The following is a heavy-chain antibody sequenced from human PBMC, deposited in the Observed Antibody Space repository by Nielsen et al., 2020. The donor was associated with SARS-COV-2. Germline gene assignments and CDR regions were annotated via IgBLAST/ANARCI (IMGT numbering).Heavy chain of an antibody. Sequence: SETLSLTCTVSGGSISSSSYYWGWIRQPPGKGLEWIGSIYYSGSTNYNPSLKSRVTISVDTSKNQFSLKLSSVTAADTAVYYCARGLRITMVRGYWFDPWGQGTLVTVSS. CDR1: GGSISSSSYY. V-gene: IGHV4-39*07. D-gene: IGHD3-10*01. J-gene: IGHJ5*02. CDR3: ARGLRITMVRGYWFDP. CDR2: IYYSGST.